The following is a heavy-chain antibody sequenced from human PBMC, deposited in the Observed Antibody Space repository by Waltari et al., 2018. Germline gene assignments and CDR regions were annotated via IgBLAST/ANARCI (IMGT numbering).Heavy chain of an antibody. J-gene: IGHJ4*02. Sequence: VQLVESGGGLVPPGGSLRLSCVGSGLTSSSAWMPWVRQARGKGLDWVWSSSVVGRIISYAASVKGRCTISSDNGKKAVYLQMNTVRAEDTAVYYCERAGSYRCDYWGQGTLVTVSS. D-gene: IGHD3-10*01. CDR3: ERAGSYRCDY. CDR2: SSVVGRII. V-gene: IGHV3-74*01. CDR1: GLTSSSAW.